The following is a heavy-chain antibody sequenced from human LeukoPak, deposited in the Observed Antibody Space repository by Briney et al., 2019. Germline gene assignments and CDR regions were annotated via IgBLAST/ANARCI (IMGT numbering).Heavy chain of an antibody. V-gene: IGHV3-21*01. CDR1: GFTFSSYS. Sequence: PGGSLRLSCAASGFTFSSYSMNWVRQAPGKGLEWVSSISSSSSYIYYADSVKGRFTISRDNAKNSLYLQMNSLRAEDTAVYYCARDRAAAPGVIRGYYYYYGMDVWGQGTTVTVSS. D-gene: IGHD2-2*01. CDR3: ARDRAAAPGVIRGYYYYYGMDV. J-gene: IGHJ6*02. CDR2: ISSSSSYI.